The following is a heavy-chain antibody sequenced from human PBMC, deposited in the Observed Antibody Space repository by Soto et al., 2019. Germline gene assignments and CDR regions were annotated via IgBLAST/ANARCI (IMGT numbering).Heavy chain of an antibody. D-gene: IGHD3-16*01. CDR2: INQNGGQK. V-gene: IGHV3-7*01. CDR1: GFRFTSSW. J-gene: IGHJ1*01. CDR3: VTWADAADEDYFHH. Sequence: LRLSCAASGFRFTSSWMSWVRQAPGKGLEWVAHINQNGGQKYYVDSAKGRFTISRDNAKTSLYLQMNSLRVEDTAVFYCVTWADAADEDYFHHWGQGTLVTVSS.